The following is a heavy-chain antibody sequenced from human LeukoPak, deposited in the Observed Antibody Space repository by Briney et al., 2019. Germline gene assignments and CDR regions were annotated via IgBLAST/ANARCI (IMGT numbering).Heavy chain of an antibody. CDR3: LWFGDTKNYFDY. CDR1: GGSISSYY. J-gene: IGHJ4*02. Sequence: PSETLSLTCTVSGGSISSYYWSWIRQPPGKGLEWIGYIYYSGSTNYNPSLKSRVTISVDTSKNQFSLKLSSVTAADTAVYYCLWFGDTKNYFDYWGQGTLVTVSS. D-gene: IGHD3-10*01. V-gene: IGHV4-59*01. CDR2: IYYSGST.